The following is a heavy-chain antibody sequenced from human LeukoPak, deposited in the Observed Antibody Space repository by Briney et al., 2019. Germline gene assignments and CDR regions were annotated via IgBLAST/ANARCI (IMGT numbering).Heavy chain of an antibody. V-gene: IGHV4-34*01. D-gene: IGHD6-19*01. Sequence: PSETLSLTCAVYGVSFSGYYWSWLRQPPGKGLEWIGEINHSGSTNYNPSLKNRRTISVDTSKNQFPLKLSSVPAADTAVYYCARAPATVAGTVGSWFDPWGQGTLVTVSS. CDR2: INHSGST. J-gene: IGHJ5*02. CDR1: GVSFSGYY. CDR3: ARAPATVAGTVGSWFDP.